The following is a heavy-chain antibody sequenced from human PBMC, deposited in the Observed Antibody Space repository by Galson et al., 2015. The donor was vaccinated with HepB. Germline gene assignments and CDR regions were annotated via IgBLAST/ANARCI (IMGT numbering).Heavy chain of an antibody. CDR1: GYTFTSYG. CDR3: ASCSEYSYYYYYGMDV. D-gene: IGHD2/OR15-2a*01. CDR2: ISAYNGNT. V-gene: IGHV1-18*01. J-gene: IGHJ6*02. Sequence: SVKVSCKASGYTFTSYGISWVRQAPGQGLEWMGWISAYNGNTNYAQKLRGRVTMTTDTSTSTAYMELRSLRSDDTAVYYCASCSEYSYYYYYGMDVWGQGTTVTVSS.